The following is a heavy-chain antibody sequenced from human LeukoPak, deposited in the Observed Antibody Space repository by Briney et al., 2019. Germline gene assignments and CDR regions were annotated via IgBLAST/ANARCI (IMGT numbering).Heavy chain of an antibody. J-gene: IGHJ6*02. CDR1: GYTFTSYA. V-gene: IGHV7-4-1*02. Sequence: ASVKVSCKASGYTFTSYAMNWVRQAPGQGLEWMGWINTNTGNPTYAQGFTGRFVFSLDTPVSTAYLQISSLKAEDTAVYYCARDVLRYFDWLPYYYYGMDVWGQGTTVTVSS. CDR3: ARDVLRYFDWLPYYYYGMDV. D-gene: IGHD3-9*01. CDR2: INTNTGNP.